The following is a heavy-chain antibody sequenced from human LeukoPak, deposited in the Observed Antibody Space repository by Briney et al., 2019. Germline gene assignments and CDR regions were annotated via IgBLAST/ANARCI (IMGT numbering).Heavy chain of an antibody. D-gene: IGHD3-10*01. CDR1: GFTVSSNY. CDR2: IYSGGST. V-gene: IGHV3-66*01. Sequence: GGSLRLSCAASGFTVSSNYMSWVRQAPGKGLEWVSVIYSGGSTYYADSVKGRFTISRDNSKNTLYLQVNSLRAEDTAVYYCARDYYGSGSHDLFDYWGQGTLVTVSS. J-gene: IGHJ4*02. CDR3: ARDYYGSGSHDLFDY.